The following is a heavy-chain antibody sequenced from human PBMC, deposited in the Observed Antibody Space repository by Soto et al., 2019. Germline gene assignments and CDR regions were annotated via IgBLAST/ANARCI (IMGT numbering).Heavy chain of an antibody. Sequence: SDTLSLTCSAPVPTISYYYWSWLRQPPGRGLEWIAFIYYTGSSNYNPSLQSRVTISVDTSKNQISLKLRSVTAADTAIYYCARQGAEAGARGLHYYGLDVWGQGTTVT. CDR1: VPTISYYY. V-gene: IGHV4-59*08. D-gene: IGHD6-19*01. J-gene: IGHJ6*02. CDR2: IYYTGSS. CDR3: ARQGAEAGARGLHYYGLDV.